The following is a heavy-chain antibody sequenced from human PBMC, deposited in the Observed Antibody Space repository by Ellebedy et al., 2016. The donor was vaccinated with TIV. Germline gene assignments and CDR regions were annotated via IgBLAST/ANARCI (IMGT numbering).Heavy chain of an antibody. Sequence: AASVKVSCKASGYTFTGYYTHWVRQAPGQGLEWMGWINPNSGGTNYAQKFQGWVTMTRDTSISTAYMELSSLRSEDTAVYYCARDATTVIDYWGQGTLVTVSS. V-gene: IGHV1-2*04. D-gene: IGHD4-11*01. CDR2: INPNSGGT. CDR3: ARDATTVIDY. CDR1: GYTFTGYY. J-gene: IGHJ4*02.